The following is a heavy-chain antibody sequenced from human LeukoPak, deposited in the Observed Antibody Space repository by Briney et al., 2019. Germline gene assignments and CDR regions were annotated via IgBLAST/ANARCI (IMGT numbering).Heavy chain of an antibody. D-gene: IGHD6-13*01. Sequence: KASETLSLNCTVSGGSISSRYWSWIRQPPGNGLQWIGYIYYSGSTNYNPSLKSRATISVNTSKNQFSLKLSSVAAPDAAVYYGARDLIAAAGNTWLDPWGQGTLVTVSS. V-gene: IGHV4-59*11. J-gene: IGHJ5*02. CDR1: GGSISSRY. CDR3: ARDLIAAAGNTWLDP. CDR2: IYYSGST.